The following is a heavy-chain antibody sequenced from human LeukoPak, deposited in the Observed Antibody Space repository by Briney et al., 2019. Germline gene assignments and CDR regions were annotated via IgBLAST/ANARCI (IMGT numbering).Heavy chain of an antibody. CDR1: GGTFSSYA. CDR3: AGRRDGSENAFDI. D-gene: IGHD5-24*01. Sequence: SVKVSCKASGGTFSSYAISWVRQAPGQGLEWMGGIIPIFGTANYAQKFQGRVTITADKSTSTAYMELSSLRSEDTAVYYCAGRRDGSENAFDIWGQGTMVTVPS. V-gene: IGHV1-69*06. CDR2: IIPIFGTA. J-gene: IGHJ3*02.